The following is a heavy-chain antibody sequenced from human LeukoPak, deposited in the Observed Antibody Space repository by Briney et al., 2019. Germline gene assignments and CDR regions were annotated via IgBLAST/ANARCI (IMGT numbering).Heavy chain of an antibody. D-gene: IGHD3/OR15-3a*01. CDR3: AKLGGGLVGIVNWFDP. CDR1: GFTFSSYA. V-gene: IGHV3-23*01. Sequence: PGGSLRLSCAASGFTFSSYAMSWVRQAPGKGLEWVSAISGSGGSTYYADSVKGRFTISRDNSKNTLYLQMNSLRAEDTAAYYCAKLGGGLVGIVNWFDPWGQGTLVTVSS. J-gene: IGHJ5*02. CDR2: ISGSGGST.